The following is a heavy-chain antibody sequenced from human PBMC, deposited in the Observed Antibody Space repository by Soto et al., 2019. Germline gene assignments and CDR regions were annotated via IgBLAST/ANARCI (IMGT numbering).Heavy chain of an antibody. CDR2: IFTRDSET. J-gene: IGHJ5*02. Sequence: EQLEQSGAEVKKPGESLKISCKGPGHLFNNHWIGWVRQTPGKGLEWMGLIFTRDSETKTSPSFQGHVSSSVDNSINTVYLQWTSLKTTDTGIYFCARGYFDSGHGYDLWGQGTLVTVSS. V-gene: IGHV5-51*01. CDR1: GHLFNNHW. D-gene: IGHD3-10*01. CDR3: ARGYFDSGHGYDL.